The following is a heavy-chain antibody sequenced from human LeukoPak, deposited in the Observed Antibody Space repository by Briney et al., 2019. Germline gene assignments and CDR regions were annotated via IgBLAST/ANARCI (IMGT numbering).Heavy chain of an antibody. D-gene: IGHD3-3*01. Sequence: ASVKVSCKASGYTFTDYYIHWVRQAPGQGLEWMGWIDPNSGDTDSAQKFQGRVTMTRDTSIRTAYMELSRLTSDDTAVYHCARGSTVSGGPKLASDHWGQGTLVTVSS. V-gene: IGHV1-2*02. CDR1: GYTFTDYY. J-gene: IGHJ4*02. CDR2: IDPNSGDT. CDR3: ARGSTVSGGPKLASDH.